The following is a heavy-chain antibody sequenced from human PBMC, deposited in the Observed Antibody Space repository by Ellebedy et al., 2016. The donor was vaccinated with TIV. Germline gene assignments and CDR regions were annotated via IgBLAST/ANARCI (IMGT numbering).Heavy chain of an antibody. D-gene: IGHD6-19*01. V-gene: IGHV4-39*07. J-gene: IGHJ4*02. CDR2: FYYSENT. Sequence: SETLSLTXTVSGGSITYSTYYWGWIRQPPGKGLEWIGSFYYSENTYYNPSLKSRVTMSLDTSKNRLSLELTSVTAADTAVYYCVRGRIGVAEFGHWGQGILVTVSS. CDR3: VRGRIGVAEFGH. CDR1: GGSITYSTYY.